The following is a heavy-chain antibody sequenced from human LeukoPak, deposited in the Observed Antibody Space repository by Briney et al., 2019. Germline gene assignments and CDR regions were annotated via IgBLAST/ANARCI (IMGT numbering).Heavy chain of an antibody. Sequence: GGSLRLSCAASGFTFSSYAMSWVRQAPGKGLEWVSAICGSGGSTYYADSVKGRFTISRDNSKNTLYLQMNSLRAEDTAVYYCAKVKAQWGSGYYFGTFDIWGQGTMVTVSS. V-gene: IGHV3-23*01. CDR2: ICGSGGST. J-gene: IGHJ3*02. CDR1: GFTFSSYA. D-gene: IGHD3-22*01. CDR3: AKVKAQWGSGYYFGTFDI.